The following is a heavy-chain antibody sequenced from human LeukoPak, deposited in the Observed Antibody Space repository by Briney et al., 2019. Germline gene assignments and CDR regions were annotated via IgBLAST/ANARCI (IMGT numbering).Heavy chain of an antibody. D-gene: IGHD6-19*01. CDR1: GFAFSSYA. Sequence: PGRSLRLSCAAPGFAFSSYAMHWVRQAPGKGLEWVAVISYDGSNKYYADSVKGRFTISRDNSKNTLYLQMNSLRAEDTAVYYCARTKHSSGPAFDYWGQGTLVTVSS. J-gene: IGHJ4*02. V-gene: IGHV3-30*04. CDR3: ARTKHSSGPAFDY. CDR2: ISYDGSNK.